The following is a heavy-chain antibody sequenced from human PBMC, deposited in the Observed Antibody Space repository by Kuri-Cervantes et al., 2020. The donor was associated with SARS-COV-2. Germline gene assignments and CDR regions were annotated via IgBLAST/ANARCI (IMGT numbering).Heavy chain of an antibody. CDR1: GDSISSGGYY. CDR3: GRVDIVTRTFDY. Sequence: SCSVSGDSISSGGYYWNWIRQHPGKDLEWIGYIYHSGSTYYNPSLKSRVSMSVDTSKNQFSLKLRSVTAADTAVYYCGRVDIVTRTFDYWGQGTRVTVSS. D-gene: IGHD5-12*01. CDR2: IYHSGST. J-gene: IGHJ4*02. V-gene: IGHV4-31*02.